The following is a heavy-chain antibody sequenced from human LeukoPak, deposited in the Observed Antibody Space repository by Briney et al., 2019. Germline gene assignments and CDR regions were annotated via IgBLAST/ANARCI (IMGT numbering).Heavy chain of an antibody. CDR2: FYYSGYT. CDR3: ARTYHAGMDV. V-gene: IGHV4-59*01. CDR1: GDSISGSY. D-gene: IGHD2-2*01. J-gene: IGHJ6*02. Sequence: SETLSLTCTVSGDSISGSYWSWLRQPPGRGLEWIGYFYYSGYTTYNPSLKGRVTISVDTSKNQFSLKLRSVTAADTAVYYCARTYHAGMDVWGQGTTVTVSS.